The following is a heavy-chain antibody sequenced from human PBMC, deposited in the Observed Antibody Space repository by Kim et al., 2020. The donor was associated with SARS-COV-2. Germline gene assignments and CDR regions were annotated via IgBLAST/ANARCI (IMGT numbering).Heavy chain of an antibody. Sequence: SQTLSLTCAVYGGSFSGYYWSWIRQPPGKGLEWIGEINHSGSTNYNPSLKSRVTISVDTSKNQFSLKLSSVTAADTAVYYCARRGSYSNYAPPVDYYYYMDVWGKGTTVTVSS. J-gene: IGHJ6*03. D-gene: IGHD4-4*01. CDR2: INHSGST. V-gene: IGHV4-34*01. CDR3: ARRGSYSNYAPPVDYYYYMDV. CDR1: GGSFSGYY.